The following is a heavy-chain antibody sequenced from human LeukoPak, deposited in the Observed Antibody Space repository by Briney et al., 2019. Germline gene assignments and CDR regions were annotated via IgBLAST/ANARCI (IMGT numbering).Heavy chain of an antibody. Sequence: SETLSLTCAVYGGSFSGYYWSWIRQPPGKGLEWIGEINHSGSTNYNPSLKSRVTISVDTSKNQFSLKLSSVTAADTAVYYCARGLTYSGSYYVYWGQGTLVTVSS. CDR2: INHSGST. CDR1: GGSFSGYY. D-gene: IGHD1-26*01. V-gene: IGHV4-34*01. CDR3: ARGLTYSGSYYVY. J-gene: IGHJ4*02.